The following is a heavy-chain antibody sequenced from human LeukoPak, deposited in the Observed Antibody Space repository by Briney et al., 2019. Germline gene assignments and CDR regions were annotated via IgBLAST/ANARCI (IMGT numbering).Heavy chain of an antibody. V-gene: IGHV3-30*01. CDR3: ARSRVRGAAAGTFDY. J-gene: IGHJ4*02. CDR2: ISYDGSNK. D-gene: IGHD6-13*01. Sequence: GGSLRLSCAASGFPFSSYAMHWVRQAPGKGLEWVAVISYDGSNKYYADSVKGRFTISRDNSKNTLYLQMNSLRVEDTAVYYCARSRVRGAAAGTFDYWGQGTLVTVSS. CDR1: GFPFSSYA.